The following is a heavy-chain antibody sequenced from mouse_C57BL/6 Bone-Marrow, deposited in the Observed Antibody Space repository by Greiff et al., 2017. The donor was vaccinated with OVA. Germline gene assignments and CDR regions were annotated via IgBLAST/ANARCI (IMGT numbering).Heavy chain of an antibody. J-gene: IGHJ3*01. Sequence: QVQLQQPGAELVRPGTSVKLSCKASGYTFTSYWMHWVKQRPGQGLEWIGVIDPYDSYTNYNQKFKGKATLTVDTSSSTAYMQLSSLTSEDAAVYYCARRGLRRGFAYWGQGTLVTVSA. CDR1: GYTFTSYW. D-gene: IGHD2-4*01. CDR2: IDPYDSYT. V-gene: IGHV1-59*01. CDR3: ARRGLRRGFAY.